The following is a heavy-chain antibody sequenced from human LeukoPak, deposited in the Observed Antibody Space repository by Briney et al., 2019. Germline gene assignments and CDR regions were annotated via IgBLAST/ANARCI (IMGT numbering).Heavy chain of an antibody. V-gene: IGHV3-21*06. CDR2: ITTSRDQ. D-gene: IGHD2-8*01. CDR1: GFTFSNAW. J-gene: IGHJ4*02. CDR3: ARDSYCPNDVCYDY. Sequence: GGSLRLSCAASGFTFSNAWMSWVRQAPGKGLEWVSSITTSRDQYHADSVKGRFTVSRDNAKSSVYLQMDSLRADDTAVYYCARDSYCPNDVCYDYWGQGVLVTVS.